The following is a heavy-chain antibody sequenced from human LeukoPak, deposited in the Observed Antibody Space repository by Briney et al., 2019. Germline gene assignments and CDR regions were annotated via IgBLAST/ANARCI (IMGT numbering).Heavy chain of an antibody. CDR1: GFTFSTYT. CDR2: LSGSGGST. J-gene: IGHJ4*02. CDR3: ANADDY. Sequence: PGGSLRLSCAASGFTFSTYTMSWVRQAPGKGLEWVSALSGSGGSTFYADSVKGRFTISRDNSKNTLYLQMNSLRADDTAIYYCANADDYWGQGTLVTVSS. V-gene: IGHV3-23*01.